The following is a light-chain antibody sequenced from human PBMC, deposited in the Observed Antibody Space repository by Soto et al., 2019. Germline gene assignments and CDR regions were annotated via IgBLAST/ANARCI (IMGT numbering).Light chain of an antibody. V-gene: IGLV1-40*01. CDR1: SFNIGAGYG. CDR3: QSYDSGLSGWV. CDR2: GNT. Sequence: QSVLTQPPSVSGAPGQRITISGTVRSFNIGAGYGIHWYKHLPGTAPKLLIYGNTNRPSGVPNRFSCPKSDTSASLAITVAQAEDDADYYCQSYDSGLSGWVFGGRTKVTVL. J-gene: IGLJ3*02.